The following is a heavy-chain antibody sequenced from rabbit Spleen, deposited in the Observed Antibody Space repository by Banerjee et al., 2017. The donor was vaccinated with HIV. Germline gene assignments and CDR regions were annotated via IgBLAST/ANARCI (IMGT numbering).Heavy chain of an antibody. Sequence: QSLEESGGDLVKPGASLTLTFTASGFSFSSNYYMCWVRQAPGKGLEWIACINANNGNSVYANWAKGRFTISKTSSTTVTLQMTSLTAADTATYFCARDLAAVIGWNFGLWGQGTLVTVS. CDR1: GFSFSSNYY. CDR2: INANNGNS. CDR3: ARDLAAVIGWNFGL. D-gene: IGHD1-1*01. J-gene: IGHJ3*01. V-gene: IGHV1S40*01.